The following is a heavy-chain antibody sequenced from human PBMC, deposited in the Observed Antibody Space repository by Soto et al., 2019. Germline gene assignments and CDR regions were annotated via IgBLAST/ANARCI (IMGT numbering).Heavy chain of an antibody. CDR3: AKDPCSGGTCNLDY. CDR1: GFTFSNYG. Sequence: GSLRLSCAASGFTFSNYGMHWVRRAPGKGLEWVAVISYDGSNKYYTDSVKGRFTISRDNSKNTLYLQMNSLRAEDTAVYYCAKDPCSGGTCNLDYWGQGTLVTVSS. J-gene: IGHJ4*02. D-gene: IGHD2-15*01. V-gene: IGHV3-30*18. CDR2: ISYDGSNK.